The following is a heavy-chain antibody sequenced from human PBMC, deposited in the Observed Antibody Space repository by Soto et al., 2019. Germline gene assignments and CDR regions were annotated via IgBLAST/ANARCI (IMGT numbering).Heavy chain of an antibody. J-gene: IGHJ6*02. CDR2: IYYGGNT. CDR1: GGSISNGDYY. Sequence: QVQLQESGPGLVKPSETLSLTCNVFGGSISNGDYYWSWIRQPPGKGLQYIGYIYYGGNTNYNPSLKSRLTMSIDRSANHFSLTLTSVTAADTAVYYCARVSGHYYYDVDVWGQGTTVIVSS. V-gene: IGHV4-30-4*01. CDR3: ARVSGHYYYDVDV.